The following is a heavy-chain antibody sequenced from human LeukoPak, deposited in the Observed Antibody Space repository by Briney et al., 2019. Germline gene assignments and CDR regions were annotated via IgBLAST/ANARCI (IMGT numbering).Heavy chain of an antibody. D-gene: IGHD4/OR15-4a*01. V-gene: IGHV3-21*01. Sequence: GGSLRLSCAASGFTFSSYSMNWVRQAPGKGLEWVSSISSSSSYIYYADSLKGRFTTSRDNAKNSLYLQMNSLRAEDTAVYYCARDLTQAGREFDYWGQGTLVTVSS. CDR3: ARDLTQAGREFDY. J-gene: IGHJ4*02. CDR2: ISSSSSYI. CDR1: GFTFSSYS.